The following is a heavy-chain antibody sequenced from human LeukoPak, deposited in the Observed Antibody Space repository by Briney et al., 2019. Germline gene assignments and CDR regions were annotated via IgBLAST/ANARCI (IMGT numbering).Heavy chain of an antibody. J-gene: IGHJ4*02. Sequence: GGTLRLSCVASGFTLSSFGMSWVRQAPGKGLEWVSTISTSGGSTYYADSVKGRFTISRDRSKNTLYLQMNSLRAEDTAVYYCAKDFVGTGNFRGGDYWGQGTLVTVSS. D-gene: IGHD1-1*01. CDR1: GFTLSSFG. CDR3: AKDFVGTGNFRGGDY. V-gene: IGHV3-23*01. CDR2: ISTSGGST.